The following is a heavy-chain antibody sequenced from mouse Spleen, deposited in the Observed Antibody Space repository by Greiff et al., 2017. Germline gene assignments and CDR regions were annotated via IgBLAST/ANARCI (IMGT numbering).Heavy chain of an antibody. V-gene: IGHV1-53*01. D-gene: IGHD4-1*01. Sequence: QVQLQQSGTELVKPGASVKLSCKASGYTFTSYWMHWVKQRPGQGLEWIGNINPSNGGTNYNEKFKSKATLTVDKSSSTAYMQLSSLTSEDSAVYYCARGTGMYYAMDYWGQGTSVTVSS. J-gene: IGHJ4*01. CDR3: ARGTGMYYAMDY. CDR1: GYTFTSYW. CDR2: INPSNGGT.